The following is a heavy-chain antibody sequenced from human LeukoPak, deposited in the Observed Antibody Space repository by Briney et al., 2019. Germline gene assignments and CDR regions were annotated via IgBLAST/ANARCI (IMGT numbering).Heavy chain of an antibody. CDR2: INSDGSST. Sequence: GGSLRLSCAASGFTFSRNWMHWVRQAPGKGLVWVSRINSDGSSTNYADSVKGRFTISRDNAKNTLHLQMNSLRAEDTAVYYCVRDLGIAVAPGYWGQGTLVAVSS. CDR3: VRDLGIAVAPGY. D-gene: IGHD6-19*01. CDR1: GFTFSRNW. J-gene: IGHJ4*02. V-gene: IGHV3-74*01.